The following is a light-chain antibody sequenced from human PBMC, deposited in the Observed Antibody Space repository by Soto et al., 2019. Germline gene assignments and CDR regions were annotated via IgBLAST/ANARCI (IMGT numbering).Light chain of an antibody. CDR1: QSVGSIY. CDR2: GAS. Sequence: IFLPPSRGTLSLAPGERATRSWRASQSVGSIYLAWYQQKPGQAPRLLIHGASNRASGTQDRFSGSGSGTDFTLTISRLEPDDFETYYRQQYNSYRTLGHGTKV. V-gene: IGKV3-20*01. CDR3: QQYNSYRT. J-gene: IGKJ1*01.